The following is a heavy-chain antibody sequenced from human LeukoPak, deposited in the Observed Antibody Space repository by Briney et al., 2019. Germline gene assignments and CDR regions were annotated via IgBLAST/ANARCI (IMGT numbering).Heavy chain of an antibody. J-gene: IGHJ4*02. Sequence: PSDTLSLTCAAYGGSFSDFYWNWIRQPPGKGLEWIGQISHSGGINYNPSLQSRVTLSVDTSNNHFSLRLTPVTAADTAVYYCVRGYSEYWNDWGQGSLVTVSS. D-gene: IGHD3-3*01. CDR2: ISHSGGI. V-gene: IGHV4-34*01. CDR1: GGSFSDFY. CDR3: VRGYSEYWND.